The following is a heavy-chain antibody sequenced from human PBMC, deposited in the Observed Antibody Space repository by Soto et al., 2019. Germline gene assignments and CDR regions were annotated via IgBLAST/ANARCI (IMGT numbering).Heavy chain of an antibody. V-gene: IGHV4-30-4*01. J-gene: IGHJ2*01. D-gene: IGHD2-8*01. Sequence: PSETLSLTCTVSGGCMSGGVHSWSWIRQPPGKGLEWIGHILDSGSTYCNPSLKSRLTISVDTSKNQFSLRLSSVTAADTAVYYCAREIMPLTNDWYFDLWGRGTLVTVSS. CDR2: ILDSGST. CDR3: AREIMPLTNDWYFDL. CDR1: GGCMSGGVHS.